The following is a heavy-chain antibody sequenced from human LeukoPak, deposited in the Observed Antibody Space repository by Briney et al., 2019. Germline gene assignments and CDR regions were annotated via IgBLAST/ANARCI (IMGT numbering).Heavy chain of an antibody. CDR3: ARDIPYEVTFGGVTVMGSFVLDY. CDR1: GYSFTSYY. CDR2: INPSGGST. D-gene: IGHD3-16*02. J-gene: IGHJ4*02. Sequence: ASVKVSCKASGYSFTSYYMHWVRQAPGQGLERMGIINPSGGSTSYAQKFQGRVTMTRDTSTSTVYMELSSLRSEDTAVYYCARDIPYEVTFGGVTVMGSFVLDYWGQGTLVTVSS. V-gene: IGHV1-46*01.